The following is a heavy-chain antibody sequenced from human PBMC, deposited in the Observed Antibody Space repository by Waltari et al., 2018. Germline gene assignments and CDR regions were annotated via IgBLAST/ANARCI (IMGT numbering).Heavy chain of an antibody. Sequence: EVQLVESGGDLVQPGGSLRLSCAASGFTFSTFWVHWVRQVPGKGLVWGSRIKSDGSATSYADSVKGRFTISRDNAKNTVYLQMNSLRVEDTAVYYCARVKFMEWLPQPAVLDYWGQGSLVIVSS. J-gene: IGHJ4*02. CDR1: GFTFSTFW. V-gene: IGHV3-74*01. D-gene: IGHD3-3*01. CDR3: ARVKFMEWLPQPAVLDY. CDR2: IKSDGSAT.